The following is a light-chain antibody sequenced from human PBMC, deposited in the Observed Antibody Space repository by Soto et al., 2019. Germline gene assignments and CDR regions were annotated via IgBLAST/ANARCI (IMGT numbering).Light chain of an antibody. Sequence: DIQLTQSLSFLSASVGDRVTITCRASQGISSYLAWYQQKPGKAPKLLIYAASTLQSGVPSRFSGSGSGTEFTLTISSLQPEDFATYYCQQLNSDPFTFGPGTKVDIK. J-gene: IGKJ3*01. CDR1: QGISSY. CDR2: AAS. V-gene: IGKV1-9*01. CDR3: QQLNSDPFT.